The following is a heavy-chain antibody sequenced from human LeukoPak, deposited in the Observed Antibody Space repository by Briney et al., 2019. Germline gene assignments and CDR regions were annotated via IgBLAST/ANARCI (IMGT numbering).Heavy chain of an antibody. V-gene: IGHV3-23*01. J-gene: IGHJ4*02. D-gene: IGHD6-19*01. CDR2: FSGSGGST. Sequence: GGSLRLSCAASGFTFSSYAMSWVRQAPGKGLECISGFSGSGGSTYYADSVKGRFTISRDNSKNTLYLQMNSLRAEDTAVYYCAKTGDYSSGWYYFDYWGQGTLVTVSS. CDR3: AKTGDYSSGWYYFDY. CDR1: GFTFSSYA.